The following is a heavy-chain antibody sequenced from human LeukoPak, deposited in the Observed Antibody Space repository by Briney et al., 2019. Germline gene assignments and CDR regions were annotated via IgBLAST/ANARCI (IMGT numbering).Heavy chain of an antibody. V-gene: IGHV3-30*18. D-gene: IGHD3-22*01. J-gene: IGHJ4*02. CDR2: ISYDGSNK. CDR3: AKDLTAYDTTVDY. Sequence: PGRSLRLSCAASGFTFSSYGMHWVRQAPGKGLEWVAVISYDGSNKYYADSVKGRFTISRDNSKNTLYLQMNSLRAEDTAVYYCAKDLTAYDTTVDYWGQGTLVTVSS. CDR1: GFTFSSYG.